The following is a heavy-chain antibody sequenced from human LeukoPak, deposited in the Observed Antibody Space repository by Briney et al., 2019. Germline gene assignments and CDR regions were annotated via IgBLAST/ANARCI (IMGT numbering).Heavy chain of an antibody. CDR1: GFTFSSYG. CDR3: ARDLRNYYYYGMDV. J-gene: IGHJ6*02. V-gene: IGHV3-23*01. Sequence: GGSLRLSCAASGFTFSSYGMSWVRQAPGKGLEWVSAVSGSGGSTYYADSVKGRFTISRDNAKNSLYLQMNSLRAEDTAVYYCARDLRNYYYYGMDVWGQGTTVTVSS. D-gene: IGHD3-10*01. CDR2: VSGSGGST.